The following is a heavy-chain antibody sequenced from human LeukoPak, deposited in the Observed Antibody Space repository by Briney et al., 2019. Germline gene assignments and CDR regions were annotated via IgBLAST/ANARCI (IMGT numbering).Heavy chain of an antibody. V-gene: IGHV4-38-2*02. D-gene: IGHD3-10*01. CDR2: INHSGST. CDR3: ARHEGAVFRPTYYYGSGRPKWDV. J-gene: IGHJ6*04. CDR1: DYSISSAYY. Sequence: PSETLSLTCSVSDYSISSAYYWSWIRQPPGKGLEWIGEINHSGSTNYNPSLKRRVTISVDTSKNQFSLKLSSVTAADTAVYYCARHEGAVFRPTYYYGSGRPKWDVWGKGTTVTISS.